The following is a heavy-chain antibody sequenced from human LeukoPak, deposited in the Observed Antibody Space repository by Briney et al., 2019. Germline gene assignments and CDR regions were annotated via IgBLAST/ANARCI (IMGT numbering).Heavy chain of an antibody. D-gene: IGHD4-17*01. CDR2: ISGSGGST. V-gene: IGHV3-23*01. CDR1: GFTFSSYA. J-gene: IGHJ4*02. Sequence: PGGSLRLSCAASGFTFSSYAMSWVRQAPGKGLEWVSAISGSGGSTYYADSVKGRFTISRDNAKNSLYLQMNSLRAEDTAVYYCARSTVTTSVQDYWGQGTLVTVSS. CDR3: ARSTVTTSVQDY.